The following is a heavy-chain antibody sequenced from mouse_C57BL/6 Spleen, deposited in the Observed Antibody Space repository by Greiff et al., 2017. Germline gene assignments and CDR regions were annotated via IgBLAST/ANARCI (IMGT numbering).Heavy chain of an antibody. CDR3: ARGGFDYYVSLGD. J-gene: IGHJ2*01. D-gene: IGHD1-1*01. V-gene: IGHV1-63*01. CDR2: IYPGSGYT. CDR1: GYTFTNYW. Sequence: QVQLQQSGAELVRPGTSVKMSCKASGYTFTNYWIGWAKQRPGHGLEWIGDIYPGSGYTNYNEKFTGKATLTADKSSSTAYMQFSSLTSVDSALYDCARGGFDYYVSLGDWGQGTTLTVA.